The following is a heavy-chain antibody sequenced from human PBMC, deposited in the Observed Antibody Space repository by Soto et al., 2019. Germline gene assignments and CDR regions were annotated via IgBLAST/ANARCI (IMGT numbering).Heavy chain of an antibody. CDR3: ARVRRTDREDDYYFDF. V-gene: IGHV3-23*01. Sequence: GGSLRLSCEASGFTLIAYAMSWVRQATGKGLEWVSGVSGSGGVTHYTDSVQGRFTISRDNSKNTVYLQLNSLRAEDTAVYYCARVRRTDREDDYYFDFWGQGTLVIVSS. D-gene: IGHD2-15*01. CDR2: VSGSGGVT. J-gene: IGHJ4*02. CDR1: GFTLIAYA.